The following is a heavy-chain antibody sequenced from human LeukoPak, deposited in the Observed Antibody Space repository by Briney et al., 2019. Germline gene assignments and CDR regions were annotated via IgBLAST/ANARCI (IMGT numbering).Heavy chain of an antibody. Sequence: SGTLSLTCTVSGGSISSGGYYWSWIRQPPGKGLEWIGYIYHSGSTYYNPSLKSRVTISVDRSKNQFSLKLSFVTAADTAVYYCARDPYYYDSSGSGGGYFDYWGQGTLVTVSS. D-gene: IGHD3-22*01. CDR3: ARDPYYYDSSGSGGGYFDY. V-gene: IGHV4-30-2*01. J-gene: IGHJ4*02. CDR1: GGSISSGGYY. CDR2: IYHSGST.